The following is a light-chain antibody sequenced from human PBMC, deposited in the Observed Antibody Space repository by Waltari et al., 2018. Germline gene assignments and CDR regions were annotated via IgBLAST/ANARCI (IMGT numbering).Light chain of an antibody. Sequence: DIVVTQSPLSLPVTTGEPASISCKSSQSLMYSNGYNYLDWYLQKPGQSPQLLIYLGSNRASGVPDRFSGSGSGTDFTLKISRVEAEDVGVYYCMQGVQLPHTFGPGTKEEIK. CDR1: QSLMYSNGYNY. CDR2: LGS. J-gene: IGKJ3*01. V-gene: IGKV2-28*01. CDR3: MQGVQLPHT.